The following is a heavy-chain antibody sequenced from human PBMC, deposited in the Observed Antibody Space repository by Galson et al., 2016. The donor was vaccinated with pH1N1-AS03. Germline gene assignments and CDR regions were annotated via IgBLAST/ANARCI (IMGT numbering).Heavy chain of an antibody. V-gene: IGHV4-59*01. D-gene: IGHD6-13*01. CDR2: IYSIGGT. J-gene: IGHJ4*02. Sequence: SGSISSYSWNWIRQPPGKGLEWIGSIYSIGGTNYNPSLESRITISVETSKNQFSLKLRSVTAADTAVYYCARATAVGPPYFDYWGQGTVATVSS. CDR1: SGSISSYS. CDR3: ARATAVGPPYFDY.